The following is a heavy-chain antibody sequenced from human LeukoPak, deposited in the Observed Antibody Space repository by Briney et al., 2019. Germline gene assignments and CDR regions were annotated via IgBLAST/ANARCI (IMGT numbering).Heavy chain of an antibody. CDR1: GFTLKIYP. Sequence: GGSLRLSCAASGFTLKIYPMHWVRQAPGKGLEWLSVISHDVSDKTNADSVKGRFINSRDNSKNTIYLQLNSLRPEATAMYYCAREGVQTTVDAFDIWGLGTMVIVSS. D-gene: IGHD4-17*01. J-gene: IGHJ3*02. CDR3: AREGVQTTVDAFDI. CDR2: ISHDVSDK. V-gene: IGHV3-30*04.